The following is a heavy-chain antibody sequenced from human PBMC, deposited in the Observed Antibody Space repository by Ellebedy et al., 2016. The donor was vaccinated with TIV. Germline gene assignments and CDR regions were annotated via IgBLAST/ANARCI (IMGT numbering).Heavy chain of an antibody. CDR2: IYHSGST. Sequence: SETLSLTCAVSGDSISSIYWWSWVRQPPGKGLEWIGEIYHSGSTNYNPSLKSRVTISVDTSKNKLSLKLISVTAADTAVYYCARSPYGTSGYYMDVWGKGTTVIVSS. CDR3: ARSPYGTSGYYMDV. CDR1: GDSISSIYW. J-gene: IGHJ6*03. V-gene: IGHV4-4*02. D-gene: IGHD2-8*01.